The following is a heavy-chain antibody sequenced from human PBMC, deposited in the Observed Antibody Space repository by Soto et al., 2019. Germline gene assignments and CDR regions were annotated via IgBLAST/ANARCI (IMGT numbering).Heavy chain of an antibody. Sequence: PSQTLSLTCVISGDSVSSNSAGWTWIRQSPSRGLEWLGRTYYRSKWYSDYAGSVKSRITINADTSKNQFSLQLNSVTPEDTAVYYCARVTALFDWFDPWGQGTLVTV. CDR3: ARVTALFDWFDP. CDR1: GDSVSSNSAG. D-gene: IGHD2-21*02. V-gene: IGHV6-1*01. CDR2: TYYRSKWYS. J-gene: IGHJ5*02.